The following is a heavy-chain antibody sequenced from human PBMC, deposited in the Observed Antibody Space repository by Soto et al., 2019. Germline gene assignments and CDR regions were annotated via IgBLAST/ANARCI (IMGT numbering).Heavy chain of an antibody. J-gene: IGHJ4*02. D-gene: IGHD3-10*01. Sequence: SETLSLTCAVSRGYISSSNWWSWVRQPPGKGLEWIGEIYHSGSTNYNPSLKSRVTISVDKSKNQFSLKLSSVTAADTSVYDSATSGSLDYWGQRTLVNVSS. CDR3: ATSGSLDY. CDR2: IYHSGST. CDR1: RGYISSSNW. V-gene: IGHV4-4*02.